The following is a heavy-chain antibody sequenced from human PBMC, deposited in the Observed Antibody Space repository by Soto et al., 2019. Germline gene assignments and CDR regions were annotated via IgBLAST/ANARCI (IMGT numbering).Heavy chain of an antibody. CDR1: GGSFSGYY. V-gene: IGHV4-34*01. CDR3: ARVHCSGGSCYFRRPYYFDY. CDR2: INHSGST. Sequence: QAQLQQWGAGLLKPSETLSLTCAVYGGSFSGYYWSWIRQPPGKGLEWIGEINHSGSTNYNPSLKSRVTISVDTSKNQFSLKLSSVTAADTAVYYCARVHCSGGSCYFRRPYYFDYWGQGTLVTVSS. D-gene: IGHD2-15*01. J-gene: IGHJ4*02.